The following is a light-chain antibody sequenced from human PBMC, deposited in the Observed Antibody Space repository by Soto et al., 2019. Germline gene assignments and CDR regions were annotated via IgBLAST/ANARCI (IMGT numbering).Light chain of an antibody. V-gene: IGLV1-40*01. CDR1: RSNIGASYD. J-gene: IGLJ2*01. Sequence: QSVLTQPPSVSGAPGQRVTISCAGSRSNIGASYDVHWYQQIPGTAPKLLIYGNSNRPSGVPDRFSGSKSGTSASLAITGLQPEDEADYYCQSYDRSLSALVFGGGTKLTVL. CDR2: GNS. CDR3: QSYDRSLSALV.